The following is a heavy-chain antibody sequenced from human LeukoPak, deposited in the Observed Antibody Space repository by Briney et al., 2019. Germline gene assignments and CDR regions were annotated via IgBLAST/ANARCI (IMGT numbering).Heavy chain of an antibody. CDR3: ARDYLDDYVWGSYRYPPFFDY. Sequence: ASVKVSCKASGCTFSSYTISWVRQAPGQGLECMGWISAYNGNTNYAQKLQGRVTMTTDTSTSTAYMELRSLRSDDTAVYYCARDYLDDYVWGSYRYPPFFDYWGQGTLVTVSS. CDR2: ISAYNGNT. J-gene: IGHJ4*02. CDR1: GCTFSSYT. D-gene: IGHD3-16*02. V-gene: IGHV1-18*01.